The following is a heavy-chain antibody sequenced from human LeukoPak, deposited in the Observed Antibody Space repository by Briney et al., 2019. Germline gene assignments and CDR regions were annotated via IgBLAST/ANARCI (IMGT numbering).Heavy chain of an antibody. D-gene: IGHD3-3*01. CDR1: GASISTYY. CDR3: ASSRSRLEWRTDAFDI. Sequence: SETLSLTCAVSGASISTYYWSWIRQPPGKGLEWVGCIYYTGSTNYNPSLKRRVAISVDTSKNQFSLKLSSVTAADTAVYYCASSRSRLEWRTDAFDIWGQGTMVTVSS. V-gene: IGHV4-59*08. CDR2: IYYTGST. J-gene: IGHJ3*02.